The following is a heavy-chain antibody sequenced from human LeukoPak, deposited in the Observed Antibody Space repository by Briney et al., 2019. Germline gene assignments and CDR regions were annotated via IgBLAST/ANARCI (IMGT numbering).Heavy chain of an antibody. CDR3: ARDPFASYWFDP. V-gene: IGHV3-11*01. D-gene: IGHD3-10*01. J-gene: IGHJ5*02. CDR1: GFTFSDYY. Sequence: PGGSLRLSCAASGFTFSDYYMSWIRQAPGKGLEWVSYISSSGSTIYYADSVKGRSTISRDNAKNSLYLQMNSLRAEDTAVYYCARDPFASYWFDPWGQGTLVTVSS. CDR2: ISSSGSTI.